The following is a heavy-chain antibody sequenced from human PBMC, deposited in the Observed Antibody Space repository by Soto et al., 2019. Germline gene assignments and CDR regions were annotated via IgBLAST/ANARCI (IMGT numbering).Heavy chain of an antibody. V-gene: IGHV3-23*01. D-gene: IGHD6-19*01. CDR1: GFTXSRYA. CDR3: AKDGSDSSGRGYFDY. Sequence: GGXLRLSCSASGFTXSRYAMRWFRQAPGKGLEWVSAISGSGGSTYYAESVKGRFTISRDNSKNTLYLQMNSLRDEETAVYYCAKDGSDSSGRGYFDYWGQGTLVTVS. CDR2: ISGSGGST. J-gene: IGHJ4*02.